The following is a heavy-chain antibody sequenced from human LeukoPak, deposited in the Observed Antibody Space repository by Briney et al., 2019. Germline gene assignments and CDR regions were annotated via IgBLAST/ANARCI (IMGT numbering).Heavy chain of an antibody. J-gene: IGHJ5*02. V-gene: IGHV3-66*01. CDR3: ARVRYSSSWYRWFDP. D-gene: IGHD6-13*01. CDR1: GFTVSSNY. Sequence: QAGGSLRLSCAASGFTVSSNYMSWVRQAPGKGLEWVSVIYSGGSTYYADSVKGRFTISRDNSKNTLYLQMNSLRAEDTAVYYCARVRYSSSWYRWFDPWGQETLVTVSS. CDR2: IYSGGST.